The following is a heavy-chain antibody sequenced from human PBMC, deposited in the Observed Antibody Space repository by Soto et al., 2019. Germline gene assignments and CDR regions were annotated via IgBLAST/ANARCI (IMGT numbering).Heavy chain of an antibody. CDR3: ARVQVDGSLRYFDWLPQGAFDI. D-gene: IGHD3-9*01. J-gene: IGHJ3*02. Sequence: GGSLRLSCAASGFTFSSYSMNWVRQAPGKGLEWVSSISSSSSYIYYADSVKGRFTISRDNAKNSLYLQMNSLRAEDTAVYYCARVQVDGSLRYFDWLPQGAFDIWGQGTMVTVSS. CDR2: ISSSSSYI. V-gene: IGHV3-21*01. CDR1: GFTFSSYS.